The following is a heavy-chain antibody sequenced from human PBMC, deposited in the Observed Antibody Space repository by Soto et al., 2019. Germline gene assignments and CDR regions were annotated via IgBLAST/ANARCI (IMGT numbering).Heavy chain of an antibody. J-gene: IGHJ4*02. V-gene: IGHV3-33*01. CDR2: IWYDGSNK. D-gene: IGHD3-22*01. CDR3: ARGDSSGYADHPPPGY. CDR1: GFTFSSYG. Sequence: PGGSLRLSCAASGFTFSSYGMHWVRQAPGKGLEWVAVIWYDGSNKYYADSVKGRFTISRDNSKNTLYLQMNSLRAEDTAVYYCARGDSSGYADHPPPGYWGQGTLVTVSS.